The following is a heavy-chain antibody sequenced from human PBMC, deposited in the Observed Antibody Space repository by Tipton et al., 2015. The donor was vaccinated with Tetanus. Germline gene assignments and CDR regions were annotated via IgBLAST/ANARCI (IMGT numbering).Heavy chain of an antibody. CDR1: GAPISSYY. CDR3: ARHGHPPAVVARDASDI. Sequence: GLVKPSETLSLSCTVSGAPISSYYWSWIRQPPGNGLEWIGYIYNSGNTNYNPSLKSRVAISMDTSKNQISLKLSSVTAADTAVYYCARHGHPPAVVARDASDIWGHGTMVNVSS. D-gene: IGHD2-15*01. CDR2: IYNSGNT. J-gene: IGHJ3*02. V-gene: IGHV4-59*01.